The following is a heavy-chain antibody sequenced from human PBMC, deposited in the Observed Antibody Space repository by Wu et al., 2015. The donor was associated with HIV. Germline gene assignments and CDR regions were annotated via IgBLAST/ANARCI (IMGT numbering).Heavy chain of an antibody. J-gene: IGHJ4*02. D-gene: IGHD1-26*01. Sequence: QVQLVQSGAEMKKPGASVNISCKASGYAFTSYYMHWVRQAPGQGLEWMGWINPNSGGTNYAQKFQGRVTMTRDTSISTAYMELSRLRSEDTAVYYCVRDVGPSYYFDYWGQGTLVTVSS. CDR2: INPNSGGT. V-gene: IGHV1-2*02. CDR3: VRDVGPSYYFDY. CDR1: GYAFTSYY.